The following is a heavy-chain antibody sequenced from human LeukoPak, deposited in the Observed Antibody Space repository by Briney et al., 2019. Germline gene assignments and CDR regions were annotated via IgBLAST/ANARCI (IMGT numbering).Heavy chain of an antibody. CDR2: INPNSGGT. CDR3: ARGSGYSYGGFDP. V-gene: IGHV1-2*06. D-gene: IGHD5-18*01. J-gene: IGHJ5*02. Sequence: GASVKVSCXASGYTFTGYYMHWVRQAPGQGLEWMGRINPNSGGTNYAQKFQGRVTMTRDTSISTAYMELSRLRSDDTAVYYCARGSGYSYGGFDPWGQGTLVTVSS. CDR1: GYTFTGYY.